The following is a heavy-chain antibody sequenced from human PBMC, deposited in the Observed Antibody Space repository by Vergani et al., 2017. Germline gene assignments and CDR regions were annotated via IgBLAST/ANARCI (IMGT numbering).Heavy chain of an antibody. CDR3: ARGGITIFGVALDYDYGMDV. CDR2: INHSGST. CDR1: GGSFSGYY. V-gene: IGHV4-34*01. D-gene: IGHD3-3*01. Sequence: QVQLQQWGAGLLKPSETLSLTCAVYGGSFSGYYWSWIRQPPGKGLEWSGEINHSGSTNYNPSLKSRVTISVDTAKTQFSLKLSSVTAADTAVYYCARGGITIFGVALDYDYGMDVWGQGTTVTVSS. J-gene: IGHJ6*02.